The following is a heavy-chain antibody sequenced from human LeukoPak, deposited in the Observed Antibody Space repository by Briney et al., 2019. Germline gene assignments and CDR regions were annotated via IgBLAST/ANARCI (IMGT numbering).Heavy chain of an antibody. Sequence: SETLSLTCTVSGASISSGAYYWSWVQQPAGKGLEWIGRIYTSGSTNYNPSLKSRVTISLDTSQNQLSFRLTSVTAADTAMYYCTREGYDNGDYWGQGALVTVSS. D-gene: IGHD3-16*01. CDR3: TREGYDNGDY. CDR2: IYTSGST. V-gene: IGHV4-61*02. CDR1: GASISSGAYY. J-gene: IGHJ4*02.